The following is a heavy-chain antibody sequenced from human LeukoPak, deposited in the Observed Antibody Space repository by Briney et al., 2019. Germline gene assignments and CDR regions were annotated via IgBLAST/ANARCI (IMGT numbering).Heavy chain of an antibody. CDR3: ARAYYYYYMDV. J-gene: IGHJ6*03. V-gene: IGHV4-34*01. Sequence: PSETLSLTCAVYGGSFSGYYWSWIRQPPGKGLEWIGEINHSGSTNYNPSLKSRVTISVDTSKNQFSLKPSSVTAADTAVYYCARAYYYYYMDVWGKGTTVTVSS. CDR2: INHSGST. CDR1: GGSFSGYY.